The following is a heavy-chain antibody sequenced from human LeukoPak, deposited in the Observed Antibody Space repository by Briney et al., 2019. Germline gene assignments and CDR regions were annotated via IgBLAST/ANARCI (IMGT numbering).Heavy chain of an antibody. V-gene: IGHV4-39*07. CDR3: AVRVAAAGTVDY. D-gene: IGHD6-13*01. J-gene: IGHJ4*02. CDR2: IYYSGST. Sequence: KPSETLSLTCTVSGGSVSSSGYYWGWIRQPPGKGLEWVGSIYYSGSTYYNPSLKSRVTISVDTSKNQFSLKLSSVTAADTAVYYCAVRVAAAGTVDYWGQGTLVTVSS. CDR1: GGSVSSSGYY.